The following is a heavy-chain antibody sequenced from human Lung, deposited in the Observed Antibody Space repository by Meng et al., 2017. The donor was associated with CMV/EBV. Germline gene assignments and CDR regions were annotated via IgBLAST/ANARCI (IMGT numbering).Heavy chain of an antibody. Sequence: GGSXRLSCAASGFTFSDHYMSWIRQAPGKGLEWLSYISGTSSTIYEASSVKGRFTVSRDNAKKSLYLQMNSLRAEDTAVYYCAGDLLGYSAYGVRYFDLWGRGXLVTVSS. CDR3: AGDLLGYSAYGVRYFDL. V-gene: IGHV3-11*01. CDR2: ISGTSSTI. CDR1: GFTFSDHY. J-gene: IGHJ2*01. D-gene: IGHD5-12*01.